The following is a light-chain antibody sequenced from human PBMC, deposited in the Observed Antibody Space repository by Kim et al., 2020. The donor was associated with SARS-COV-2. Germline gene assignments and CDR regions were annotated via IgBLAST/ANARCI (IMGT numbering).Light chain of an antibody. CDR1: QGISNY. Sequence: ASVGDRVTITCRASQGISNYLAWYQQKPGKVPKLLIYVASALQSGVPSRFSGSGSGTDFTLTISSLQPEDVATYYCQKYNSAPRTFGQGTKVEIK. CDR3: QKYNSAPRT. J-gene: IGKJ1*01. CDR2: VAS. V-gene: IGKV1-27*01.